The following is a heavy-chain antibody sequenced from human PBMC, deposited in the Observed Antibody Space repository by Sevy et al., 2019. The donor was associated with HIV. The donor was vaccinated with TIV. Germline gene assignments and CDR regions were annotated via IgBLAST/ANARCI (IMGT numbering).Heavy chain of an antibody. Sequence: ASVKVSCKASGSTFTDYYIHWVRQAPGQGVEWMGWINPNSGGTNYALKFQGRVTMTRDTSISTAYMGLSRLRSDDTAVYYCARDALLRGGYLDYWGQGALVTVSS. CDR2: INPNSGGT. CDR3: ARDALLRGGYLDY. D-gene: IGHD3-10*01. CDR1: GSTFTDYY. J-gene: IGHJ4*02. V-gene: IGHV1-2*02.